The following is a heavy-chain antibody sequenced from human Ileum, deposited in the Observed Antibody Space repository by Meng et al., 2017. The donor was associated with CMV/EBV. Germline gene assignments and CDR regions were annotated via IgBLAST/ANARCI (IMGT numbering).Heavy chain of an antibody. CDR1: GGSISRGGSS. D-gene: IGHD3-22*01. J-gene: IGHJ4*02. Sequence: TCAVSGGSISRGGSSCRWIRQPPGKGLEWIGLIYNSGTTYYTASLRSRLNISIDTSKNQLSLRLSSVTAADTAVYFCAGSWGYYSDYWGLGTLVTVSS. CDR3: AGSWGYYSDY. V-gene: IGHV4-30-4*01. CDR2: IYNSGTT.